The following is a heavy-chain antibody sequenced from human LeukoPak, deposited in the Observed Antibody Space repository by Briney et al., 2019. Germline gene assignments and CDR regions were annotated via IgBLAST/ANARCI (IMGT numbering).Heavy chain of an antibody. CDR1: GFTFSSYW. Sequence: PGGSLRLSCAASGFTFSSYWMSWVRQAPGKGLEWMANIKQDGSEKYYVDSVKGRFTISRDNAKNSLYLQMNSLRAEDTAAYYCAKGRGSCSSNSCYRVIDSWGQGTLVTVSS. J-gene: IGHJ5*01. CDR2: IKQDGSEK. D-gene: IGHD2-2*01. CDR3: AKGRGSCSSNSCYRVIDS. V-gene: IGHV3-7*03.